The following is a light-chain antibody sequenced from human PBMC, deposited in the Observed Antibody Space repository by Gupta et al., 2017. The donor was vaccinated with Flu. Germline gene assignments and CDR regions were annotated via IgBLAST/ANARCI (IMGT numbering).Light chain of an antibody. CDR2: GAS. Sequence: EVVMTQSPATLSVSPGDRATLSCRASQNVNSNLAWYQQKPGQAPRLLIYGASTRATDIPARFSGGGSGTEFTLTISSRQSKDFAVYYCQQYNNWPPITFGQGTRLEIK. V-gene: IGKV3-15*01. J-gene: IGKJ5*01. CDR1: QNVNSN. CDR3: QQYNNWPPIT.